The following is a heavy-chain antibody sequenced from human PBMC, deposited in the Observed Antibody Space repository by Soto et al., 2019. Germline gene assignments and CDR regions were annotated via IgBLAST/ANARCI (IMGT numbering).Heavy chain of an antibody. CDR1: GYTFTSYG. CDR2: ISVYNGNT. Sequence: QVQLVQSGAEVKKPGSSVKASCKASGYTFTSYGITWVRQAPGQGLERMGWISVYNGNTNYAQKFQGRVTMTTDTSPSTAYLELRSLRSDDTAVYYCARDRYDFWSGYSIDSWGQGTLVPVSS. D-gene: IGHD3-3*01. J-gene: IGHJ4*02. V-gene: IGHV1-18*01. CDR3: ARDRYDFWSGYSIDS.